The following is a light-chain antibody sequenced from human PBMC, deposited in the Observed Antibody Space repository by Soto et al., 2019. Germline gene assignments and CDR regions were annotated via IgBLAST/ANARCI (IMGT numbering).Light chain of an antibody. CDR3: QSYDSSISAYV. CDR1: SSNIGAGYP. V-gene: IGLV1-40*01. CDR2: GNT. Sequence: QSVLTQPPLVSGAPGQRVTIYCTGSSSNIGAGYPVHWYQQLPGTAPKLLIFGNTNRPSGVPDRFSGSRSGMAITGLQAEDEADYYCQSYDSSISAYVFGTGTKVTVL. J-gene: IGLJ1*01.